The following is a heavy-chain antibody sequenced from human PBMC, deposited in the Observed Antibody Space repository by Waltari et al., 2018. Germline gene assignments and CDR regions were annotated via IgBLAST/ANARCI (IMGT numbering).Heavy chain of an antibody. Sequence: QVQLVESGGGVVQPERSLRLSCAASGFTFSSYGMHWVRQAPGKGLEWVAVISYDGSNKYYADSVKGRFTISRDNSKNTLYLQMNSLRAEDTAVYYCAKHPRGGPYYFDYWGQGTLVTVSS. CDR1: GFTFSSYG. CDR2: ISYDGSNK. CDR3: AKHPRGGPYYFDY. J-gene: IGHJ4*02. D-gene: IGHD3-10*01. V-gene: IGHV3-30*18.